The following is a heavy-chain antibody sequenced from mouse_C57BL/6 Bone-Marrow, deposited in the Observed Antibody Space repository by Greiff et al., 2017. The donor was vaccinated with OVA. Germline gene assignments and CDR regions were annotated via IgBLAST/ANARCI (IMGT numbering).Heavy chain of an antibody. V-gene: IGHV1-78*01. CDR3: ARGPYPYYYAMDY. J-gene: IGHJ4*01. CDR1: GYTFTDHT. Sequence: VQLQESDAELVKPGASVKISCKVSGYTFTDHTIHWMKQRPEQGLEWIGYIYPRDGSTKYNEKFKGKATLTADKSSSTAYMQLNSLTSEDSAVYFCARGPYPYYYAMDYWGQGTSVTVSS. CDR2: IYPRDGST. D-gene: IGHD2-10*01.